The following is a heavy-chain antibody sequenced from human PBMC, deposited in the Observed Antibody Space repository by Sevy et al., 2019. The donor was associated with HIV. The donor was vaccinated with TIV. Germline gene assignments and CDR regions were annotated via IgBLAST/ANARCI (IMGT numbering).Heavy chain of an antibody. V-gene: IGHV3-49*03. J-gene: IGHJ6*02. CDR1: GFAFGDYA. CDR3: SRGAFGSSAGIHYYGLDV. CDR2: IRTKPYGGTA. Sequence: GGSLRLSCTASGFAFGDYAMTWIRQVPGKGLEWVGFIRTKPYGGTADYAASAKGRFTISRDDSKRIAYLQMSNLKTEDTAVYYCSRGAFGSSAGIHYYGLDVWGQGTTVTVSS. D-gene: IGHD6-6*01.